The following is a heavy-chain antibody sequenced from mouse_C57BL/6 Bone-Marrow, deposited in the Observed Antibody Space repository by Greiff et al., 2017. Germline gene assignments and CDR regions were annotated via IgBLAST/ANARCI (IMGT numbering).Heavy chain of an antibody. D-gene: IGHD1-1*01. CDR3: AREKLRDYFDY. CDR2: IYPRSGNT. J-gene: IGHJ2*01. CDR1: GYTFTSYG. V-gene: IGHV1-81*01. Sequence: VPLQQSGAELARPGASVKLSCKASGYTFTSYGISWVKQRTGQGLEWIGEIYPRSGNTYYNEKFKGKATLTANKSSSTAYMELRSLTSEDSAVYFCAREKLRDYFDYWGQGTTLTDSS.